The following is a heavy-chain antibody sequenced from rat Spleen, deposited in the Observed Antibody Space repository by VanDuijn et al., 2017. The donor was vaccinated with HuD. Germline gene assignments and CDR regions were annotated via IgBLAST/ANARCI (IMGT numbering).Heavy chain of an antibody. V-gene: IGHV5-25*01. CDR1: GFTFSNYY. CDR3: ARVGTRVSRFAY. Sequence: EVQLVESGGGLVQPGRSLKLSCAASGFTFSNYYMAWVRQAPKKGLEWVATISTSGGSTYYRDSVKGRFTVSRDNAKSTLYLQMDSLRSEDTATYYCARVGTRVSRFAYWGQGTLVTVSS. D-gene: IGHD1-4*01. J-gene: IGHJ3*01. CDR2: ISTSGGST.